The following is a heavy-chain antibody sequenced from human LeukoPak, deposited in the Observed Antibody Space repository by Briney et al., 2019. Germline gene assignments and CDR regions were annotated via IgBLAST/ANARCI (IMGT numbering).Heavy chain of an antibody. Sequence: ASVKVSCKASGYTFTSYGISWVRQAPGQGLEWMGWINAGNGNTKYSQKFQGRVTITRDTSASTAYMELSSLRSEDTAVYYCARVKNGYDYWGQGTLVTVSS. CDR2: INAGNGNT. CDR1: GYTFTSYG. D-gene: IGHD5-12*01. CDR3: ARVKNGYDY. V-gene: IGHV1-3*01. J-gene: IGHJ4*02.